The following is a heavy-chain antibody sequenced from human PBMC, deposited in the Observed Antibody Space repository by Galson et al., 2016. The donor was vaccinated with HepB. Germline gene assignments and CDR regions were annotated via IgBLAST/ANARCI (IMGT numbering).Heavy chain of an antibody. Sequence: CAISGDSVSSTSAAWNWVRQSPSRGLEWLGRTYYRSQWYNDYAASVRSRITINPDTSRNQFSLQLNSVPPEDTAVYDCVSGWYFDTWGQGTQVTVPS. CDR1: GDSVSSTSAA. CDR3: VSGWYFDT. J-gene: IGHJ4*02. CDR2: TYYRSQWYN. D-gene: IGHD6-19*01. V-gene: IGHV6-1*01.